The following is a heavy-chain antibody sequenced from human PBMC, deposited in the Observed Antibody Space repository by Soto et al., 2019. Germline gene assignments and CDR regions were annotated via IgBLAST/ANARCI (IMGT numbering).Heavy chain of an antibody. D-gene: IGHD3-3*01. Sequence: SETLSLTCAVYGGSFSGDYWSWIRQPPGNGLEWIGEINHSGSTNYNPSLKSRVTISVDTSKNQFSLKLSSVTAADTAVYYCARGRALYHDFWSGYYTYGMDVWGQGTTVTVSS. CDR1: GGSFSGDY. CDR3: ARGRALYHDFWSGYYTYGMDV. CDR2: INHSGST. J-gene: IGHJ6*02. V-gene: IGHV4-34*01.